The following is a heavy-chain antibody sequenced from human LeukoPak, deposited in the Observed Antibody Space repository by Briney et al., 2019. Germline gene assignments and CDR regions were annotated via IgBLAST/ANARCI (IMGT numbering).Heavy chain of an antibody. J-gene: IGHJ6*04. Sequence: GGSLRLSCAASGFTFSSYEMNWVRQAPGKGLEWVSYISSSGSTIYYADSVKGRFTISRDDAKNSLYLQMSSLRAEDTAVYYCAELGITMIGGVWGKGTTVTISS. CDR2: ISSSGSTI. CDR1: GFTFSSYE. V-gene: IGHV3-48*03. D-gene: IGHD3-10*02. CDR3: AELGITMIGGV.